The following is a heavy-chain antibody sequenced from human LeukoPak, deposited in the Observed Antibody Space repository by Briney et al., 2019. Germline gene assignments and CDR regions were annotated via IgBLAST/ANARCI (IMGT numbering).Heavy chain of an antibody. V-gene: IGHV3-30*02. CDR3: AKDLFDSYGFDY. CDR2: IWHDGGKR. Sequence: PGGSLRLSCVASGFTFTDYNMNWVRQAPGKGLEWVALIWHDGGKRYYADSVKGRFTISRDNSKNTLYLQMNSLRAEDTAVYYCAKDLFDSYGFDYWGQGTLVTVSS. CDR1: GFTFTDYN. J-gene: IGHJ4*02. D-gene: IGHD5-18*01.